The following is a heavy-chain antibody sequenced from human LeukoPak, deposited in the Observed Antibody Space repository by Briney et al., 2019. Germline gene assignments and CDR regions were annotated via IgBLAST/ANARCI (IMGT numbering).Heavy chain of an antibody. CDR1: GGTFSSYA. Sequence: GASVKVSCKASGGTFSSYAISWVRQAPGQGREWMGGNIPIFDTANYAQKFQGRVTITADKSTSTAYMELSSLRSEDTAVYYCARGYNWNDFDYWGQGTLVTVSS. V-gene: IGHV1-69*06. CDR2: NIPIFDTA. J-gene: IGHJ4*02. CDR3: ARGYNWNDFDY. D-gene: IGHD1-1*01.